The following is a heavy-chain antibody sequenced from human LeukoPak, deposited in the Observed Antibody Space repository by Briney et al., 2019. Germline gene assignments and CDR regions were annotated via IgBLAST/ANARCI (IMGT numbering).Heavy chain of an antibody. J-gene: IGHJ1*01. Sequence: PSETLSLTCAVSGGSFSGYYWSWIRQPPGKGLEWIGEINHSGSTNYNPSLKSRVTISVDTSKNQFSLKLSSVTAADTAVYYCARGPLGGDIVVVPAAKGYFQHWGQGTLVTVSS. CDR1: GGSFSGYY. D-gene: IGHD2-2*01. CDR3: ARGPLGGDIVVVPAAKGYFQH. CDR2: INHSGST. V-gene: IGHV4-34*01.